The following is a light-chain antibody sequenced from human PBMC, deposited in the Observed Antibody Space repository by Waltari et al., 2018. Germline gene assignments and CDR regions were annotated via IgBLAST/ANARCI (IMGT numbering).Light chain of an antibody. J-gene: IGKJ3*01. CDR1: QSISNF. CDR3: QQSYSIPIS. V-gene: IGKV1-39*01. CDR2: ATS. Sequence: TITCRASQSISNFLNWYQQKPGKAPKLLISATSTLQTGVPSRFSGSGSGTDFSLNISSLQPEDFATYYCQQSYSIPISFGPGTEVEIK.